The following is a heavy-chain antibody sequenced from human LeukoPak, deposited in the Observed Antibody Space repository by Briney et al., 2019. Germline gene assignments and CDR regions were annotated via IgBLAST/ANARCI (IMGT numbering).Heavy chain of an antibody. CDR2: IKQDGSEK. Sequence: GGSLRLSCAASGFTFSSYWMSWVRQAPGKGLEWVANIKQDGSEKYYVDSVKGRFTISRDNSKNTLYLQMNSLRAEDTAVYYCAKSLGATIPFDYWGQGTLVTVSS. J-gene: IGHJ4*02. CDR1: GFTFSSYW. D-gene: IGHD1-26*01. V-gene: IGHV3-7*03. CDR3: AKSLGATIPFDY.